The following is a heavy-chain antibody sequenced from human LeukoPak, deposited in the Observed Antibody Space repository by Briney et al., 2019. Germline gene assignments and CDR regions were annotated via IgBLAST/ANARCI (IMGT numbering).Heavy chain of an antibody. J-gene: IGHJ2*01. V-gene: IGHV3-23*01. CDR1: GFTFSSYW. CDR2: ISGSGGST. CDR3: AKDKMGIWYFDL. D-gene: IGHD5-24*01. Sequence: GGSLRLSCVASGFTFSSYWMSWVRQAPGKGLEWVSAISGSGGSTYYADSVKGRFTISRDNSKNTLYLQMNSLRAEDTAVYYCAKDKMGIWYFDLWGRGTLVTVSS.